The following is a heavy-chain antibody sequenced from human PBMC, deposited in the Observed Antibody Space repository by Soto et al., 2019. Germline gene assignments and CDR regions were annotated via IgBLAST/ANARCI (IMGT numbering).Heavy chain of an antibody. V-gene: IGHV4-59*01. J-gene: IGHJ5*02. CDR2: IYYSGST. Sequence: SETLSLTCTVSGGSISTYYWSWIRQPPGKGLEWIGYIYYSGSTNYNPSLKSRVTISVDTPKNQFSLKLSSVTAADTAVYYCARPHGGSSGWDNWFDPWGQGTLVTVSS. CDR3: ARPHGGSSGWDNWFDP. CDR1: GGSISTYY. D-gene: IGHD6-25*01.